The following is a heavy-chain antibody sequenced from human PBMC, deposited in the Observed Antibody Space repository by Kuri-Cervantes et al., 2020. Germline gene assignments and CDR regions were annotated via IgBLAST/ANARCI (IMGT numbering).Heavy chain of an antibody. D-gene: IGHD4-17*01. CDR3: ARGDDDYGDYEYYFDY. CDR2: IKQDGSEK. Sequence: GGSLRLSCAASGFISSNYWMSWVRQAPGKGLEWVANIKQDGSEKYYVDSAKGRFTISRDNSKNTLYLQVDSLRAEDTAVYYCARGDDDYGDYEYYFDYWGQGTLVTVSS. V-gene: IGHV3-7*01. CDR1: GFISSNYW. J-gene: IGHJ4*02.